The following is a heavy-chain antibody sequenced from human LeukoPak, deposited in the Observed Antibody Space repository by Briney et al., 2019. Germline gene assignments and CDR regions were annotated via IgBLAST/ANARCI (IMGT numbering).Heavy chain of an antibody. CDR3: ARIIAAAGNY. D-gene: IGHD6-13*01. V-gene: IGHV3-30-3*01. CDR2: ISYDGSNK. J-gene: IGHJ4*02. Sequence: PGGSLRLSCAASGFTFSSYAMHWVRQAPGKGLERVAVISYDGSNKYYADSVKGRFTISRDNSKNTLYLQMNSLRAEDTAVYYCARIIAAAGNYWGQGTLVTVSS. CDR1: GFTFSSYA.